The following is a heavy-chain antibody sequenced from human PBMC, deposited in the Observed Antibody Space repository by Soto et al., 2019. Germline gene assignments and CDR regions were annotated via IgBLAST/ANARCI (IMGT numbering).Heavy chain of an antibody. V-gene: IGHV3-30*18. Sequence: QEELVESGGGVVQPGTSLRLSCAASGFNFMNHGMHWVRQGPGKGLEWVAVISHDGDAKYYIDSVKGRFTISRDNSQSTLDLQMDSLRPEDTAVYFWAKAIGGSYQGRHYFYMDVWGKGTTVTVSS. D-gene: IGHD6-19*01. J-gene: IGHJ6*03. CDR3: AKAIGGSYQGRHYFYMDV. CDR1: GFNFMNHG. CDR2: ISHDGDAK.